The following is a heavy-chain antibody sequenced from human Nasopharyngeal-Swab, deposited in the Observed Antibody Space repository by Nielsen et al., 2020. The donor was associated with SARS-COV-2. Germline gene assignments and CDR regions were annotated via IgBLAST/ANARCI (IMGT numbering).Heavy chain of an antibody. CDR2: IIPIFGTA. V-gene: IGHV1-69*06. J-gene: IGHJ5*02. D-gene: IGHD3-9*01. CDR1: GGTFSSYA. CDR3: ARVVYYDILTGWFDP. Sequence: SVKVSCKASGGTFSSYAISWVRQAPGQGLEWMGGIIPIFGTATYAQKFQGRVTITADKSMSTAYMELSSLRSEDTAVYYCARVVYYDILTGWFDPWGQGTLVTVSS.